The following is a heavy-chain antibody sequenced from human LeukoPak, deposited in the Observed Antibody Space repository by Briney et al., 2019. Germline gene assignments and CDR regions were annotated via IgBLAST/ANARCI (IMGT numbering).Heavy chain of an antibody. V-gene: IGHV4-34*01. Sequence: SETLSLTCAVYGGSFSGYYWSWIRQPPGKGLEWIGEINHSGSTNYNPSLKSRATISVDTSKNHFSLQLNSVTAADTAMFYCAKEGDFYGSGSYCSDWGQGTLVTVSS. D-gene: IGHD3-10*01. CDR1: GGSFSGYY. CDR2: INHSGST. CDR3: AKEGDFYGSGSYCSD. J-gene: IGHJ4*02.